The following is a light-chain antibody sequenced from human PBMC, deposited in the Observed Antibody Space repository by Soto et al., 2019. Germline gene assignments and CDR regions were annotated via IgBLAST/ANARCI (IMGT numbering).Light chain of an antibody. CDR1: QSISSW. V-gene: IGKV1-5*01. CDR2: DAS. Sequence: DIQMTQSPSTLSASVGDRVTITCRASQSISSWLAWYQQKPGKAPKLLIYDASSLESGVPSRFSGSGSGTEVTLAISSLQPDDVATYYCQQYNSYCTFGQGNKVDIK. CDR3: QQYNSYCT. J-gene: IGKJ1*01.